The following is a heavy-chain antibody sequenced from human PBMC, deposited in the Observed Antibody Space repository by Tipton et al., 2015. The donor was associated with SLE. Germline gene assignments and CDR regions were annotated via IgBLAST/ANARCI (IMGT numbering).Heavy chain of an antibody. V-gene: IGHV1-2*06. Sequence: QVQLVQSGAEVKKPGASVKVSCKASRYTFTSYDINWVRQAPGQGLEWMGRINPNTGGTTYAQKFHGRVTMTGDTSISAAYVELSRLSSDDTAVYYCAKESAGDSRFDYWGQGTLVTVSS. D-gene: IGHD2-21*02. J-gene: IGHJ4*02. CDR1: RYTFTSYD. CDR2: INPNTGGT. CDR3: AKESAGDSRFDY.